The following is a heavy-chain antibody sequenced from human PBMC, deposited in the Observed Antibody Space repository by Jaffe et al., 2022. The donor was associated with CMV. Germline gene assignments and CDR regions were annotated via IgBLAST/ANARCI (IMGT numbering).Heavy chain of an antibody. CDR3: ARHHYYYDSSGYYYFDY. J-gene: IGHJ4*02. V-gene: IGHV4-39*01. CDR1: GGSISSSSYY. CDR2: IYYSGST. Sequence: QLQLQESGPGLVKPSETLSLTCTVSGGSISSSSYYWGWIRQPPGKGLEWIGSIYYSGSTYYNPSLKSRVTISVDTSKNQFSLKLSSVTAADTAVYYCARHHYYYDSSGYYYFDYWGQGTLVTVSS. D-gene: IGHD3-22*01.